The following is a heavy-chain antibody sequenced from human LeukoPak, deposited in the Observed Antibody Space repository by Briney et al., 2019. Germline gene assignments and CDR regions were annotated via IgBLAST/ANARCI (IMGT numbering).Heavy chain of an antibody. V-gene: IGHV3-48*01. D-gene: IGHD3-22*01. CDR2: ISSSSSTI. Sequence: GGSLRLSCAASGFTFSSYSMNWVRQAPGKGLEWVSYISSSSSTIYCADSVKGRFTISRDNAKNSLYLQMNSLRAEDTAVYYCARGLSHDSSGYRCFDYWGQGTLVTVSS. CDR3: ARGLSHDSSGYRCFDY. CDR1: GFTFSSYS. J-gene: IGHJ4*02.